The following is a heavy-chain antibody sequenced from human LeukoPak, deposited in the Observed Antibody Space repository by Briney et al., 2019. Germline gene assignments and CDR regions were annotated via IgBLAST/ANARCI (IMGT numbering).Heavy chain of an antibody. D-gene: IGHD2-2*01. V-gene: IGHV4-59*01. CDR3: ARDLFPGSTSRAFDI. CDR2: IYYSGST. J-gene: IGHJ3*02. CDR1: GGSISSYY. Sequence: SETLSLTCTVSGGSISSYYWSWIRQPPGKGLEWIGYIYYSGSTNYNPSLKSRVTISVDTSKNQFSLKLSSVTAADTAVYYCARDLFPGSTSRAFDIWGQGTMVTVSS.